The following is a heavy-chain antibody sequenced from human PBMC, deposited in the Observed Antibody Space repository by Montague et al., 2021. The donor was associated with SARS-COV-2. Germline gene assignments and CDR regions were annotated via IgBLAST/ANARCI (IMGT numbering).Heavy chain of an antibody. CDR1: GGSTNYYY. D-gene: IGHD2-8*01. Sequence: SETLSLTCIVSGGSTNYYYWSWIRQSPGKGLEWIGYMYYSGSTNYNPSLKRRVTMSIDRSMNQFSLKLRSVTAADTAVYYCARVARYCTNGVCQTYYYYGLDVWGQGTTVTVSS. CDR3: ARVARYCTNGVCQTYYYYGLDV. V-gene: IGHV4-59*01. CDR2: MYYSGST. J-gene: IGHJ6*02.